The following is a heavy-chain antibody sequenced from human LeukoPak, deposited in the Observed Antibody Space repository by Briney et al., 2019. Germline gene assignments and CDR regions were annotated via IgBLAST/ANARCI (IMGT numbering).Heavy chain of an antibody. CDR2: ISYDGSNK. Sequence: PGGSLRLSCAASGFTFSSYAMHWVRQAPGKGLEWVAVISYDGSNKYYADSVKGRFTISRDNSKNTLYLQMNSLRAEDTAVYYCARGSLLFYGDTVIGGFDYWGQGTLVTVSS. D-gene: IGHD2-21*01. J-gene: IGHJ4*02. CDR3: ARGSLLFYGDTVIGGFDY. V-gene: IGHV3-30-3*01. CDR1: GFTFSSYA.